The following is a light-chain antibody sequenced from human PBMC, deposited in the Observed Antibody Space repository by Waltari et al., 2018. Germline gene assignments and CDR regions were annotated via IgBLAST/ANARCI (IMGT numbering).Light chain of an antibody. CDR1: SSDVGRYNL. CDR2: EGS. CDR3: CSYAGSHVV. Sequence: QSALTQPASVSGSPGQSITIPCPGTSSDVGRYNLVSWYQPHPGKAPKLMIYEGSKRPSGVSNRFSGSKSGNTASLTISGLQAEDEADYYCCSYAGSHVVFGGGTKLTVL. V-gene: IGLV2-23*01. J-gene: IGLJ2*01.